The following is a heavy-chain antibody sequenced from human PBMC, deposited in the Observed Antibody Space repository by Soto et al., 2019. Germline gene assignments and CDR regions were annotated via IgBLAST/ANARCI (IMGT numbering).Heavy chain of an antibody. CDR2: IRSKAYSGTT. CDR1: GFTFGGYA. Sequence: GGSLRLSCTASGFTFGGYAMSWFRQAPGKGLEWVGFIRSKAYSGTTEYAASVKGRFTISRDDSKSIAYLQMDSLQTEDTAVYYCSRETTLYSGYDTYYFDYWGQGTLVTVSS. CDR3: SRETTLYSGYDTYYFDY. V-gene: IGHV3-49*03. D-gene: IGHD5-12*01. J-gene: IGHJ4*02.